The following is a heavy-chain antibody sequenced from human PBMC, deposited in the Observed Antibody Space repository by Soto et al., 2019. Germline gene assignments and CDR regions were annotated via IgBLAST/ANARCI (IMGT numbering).Heavy chain of an antibody. D-gene: IGHD6-19*01. CDR3: ARGRWLPQYYFDY. CDR2: IYYSGST. V-gene: IGHV4-59*01. J-gene: IGHJ4*02. Sequence: AESLSLTCTAPVGSISSYYWSWIRQPPGKGLEWIGYIYYSGSTNYNPSLKSRVTISVDTSKNQFSLRLSSVTSAYTAVYYCARGRWLPQYYFDYWGQGTLVTVSS. CDR1: VGSISSYY.